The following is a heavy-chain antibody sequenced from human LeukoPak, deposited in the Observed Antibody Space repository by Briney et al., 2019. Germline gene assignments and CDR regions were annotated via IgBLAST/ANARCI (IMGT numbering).Heavy chain of an antibody. CDR2: LNFRGSL. CDR3: ATRTYRAHFGH. D-gene: IGHD4/OR15-4a*01. CDR1: GGSITSGDYY. Sequence: TSETLSLTCTVSGGSITSGDYYWNWVRQPPGKGLEWIGNLNFRGSLFYHPSLKSRVTMSADPSQNQFSLRLMSVTAADTAVYYCATRTYRAHFGHWGQGTLVTVSS. J-gene: IGHJ4*02. V-gene: IGHV4-39*01.